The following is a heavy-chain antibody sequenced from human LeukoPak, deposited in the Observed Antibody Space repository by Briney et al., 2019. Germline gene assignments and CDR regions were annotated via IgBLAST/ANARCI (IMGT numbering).Heavy chain of an antibody. CDR1: GFTFSDFW. CDR3: VRESRPGGAMGLYHNLDY. J-gene: IGHJ4*02. D-gene: IGHD1-1*01. Sequence: GGSLRLSCAGSGFTFSDFWMTWVRQTPGKGLEWVANIKEDGTEKNLVDSVKGRFTISRDNTKNLLFLEMNNLRGDDTAIYYCVRESRPGGAMGLYHNLDYWGQGTQVIVSS. V-gene: IGHV3-7*01. CDR2: IKEDGTEK.